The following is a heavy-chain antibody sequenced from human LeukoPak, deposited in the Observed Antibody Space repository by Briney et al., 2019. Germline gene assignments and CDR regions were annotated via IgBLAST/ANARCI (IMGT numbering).Heavy chain of an antibody. CDR1: GGSFSGYY. V-gene: IGHV4-34*01. Sequence: SETLSLTCAVYGGSFSGYYWSWIRQPPGKGLEWIGEINHSGSTNYNPSLKSRVTISVGTSKNQFSLKLSSVTAADTAVYYCASSLYSSSPYYYYYYGMDVWGQGTTVTVSS. J-gene: IGHJ6*02. CDR2: INHSGST. CDR3: ASSLYSSSPYYYYYYGMDV. D-gene: IGHD6-6*01.